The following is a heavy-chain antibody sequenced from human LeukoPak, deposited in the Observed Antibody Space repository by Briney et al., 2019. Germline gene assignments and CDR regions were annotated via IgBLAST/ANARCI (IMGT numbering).Heavy chain of an antibody. CDR3: AKRSGYTTGWFFDF. CDR2: ISGSGDNT. D-gene: IGHD6-19*01. J-gene: IGHJ4*02. CDR1: GFSFSSYT. V-gene: IGHV3-23*01. Sequence: GGSLRLSCAASGFSFSSYTMSWVRQAPGKGLEWVSSISGSGDNTYYAESVKGRFTISRDNSKNTLSLQMNSLRAEDTAVFYCAKRSGYTTGWFFDFWGQGTLVTVSS.